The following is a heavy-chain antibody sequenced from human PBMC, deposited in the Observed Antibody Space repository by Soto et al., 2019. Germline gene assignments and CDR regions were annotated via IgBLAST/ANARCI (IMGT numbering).Heavy chain of an antibody. CDR1: GGSFSGYY. CDR3: ATTYQLLQNNWFDP. J-gene: IGHJ5*02. D-gene: IGHD2-2*01. CDR2: INHSGST. V-gene: IGHV4-34*01. Sequence: SETLSLTCAVYGGSFSGYYWSWIRQPPGKGLEWIGEINHSGSTNYNPSLKSRVTISVDTSKNQFSLKLSSVTAADTAVYYCATTYQLLQNNWFDPWGQGTLVTVSS.